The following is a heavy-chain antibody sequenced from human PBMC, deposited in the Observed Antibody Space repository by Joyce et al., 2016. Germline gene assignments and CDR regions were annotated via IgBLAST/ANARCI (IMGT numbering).Heavy chain of an antibody. Sequence: QVLLVQSGAEVKKPGASGKVSCQASGYTFTSYGISWVRQAPGQGLEWKGWSSGEKGDTLYARKFQGRVIMTTDTSTTTAYMERRSLRSDDTAVYYCARRSLDYWGQGTLVTVSS. D-gene: IGHD1-26*01. J-gene: IGHJ4*02. CDR1: GYTFTSYG. V-gene: IGHV1-18*01. CDR2: SSGEKGDT. CDR3: ARRSLDY.